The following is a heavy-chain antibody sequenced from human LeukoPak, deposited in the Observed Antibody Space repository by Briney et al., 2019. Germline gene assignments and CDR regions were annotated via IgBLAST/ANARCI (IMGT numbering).Heavy chain of an antibody. CDR3: VKEHCSSTSCFYFDY. V-gene: IGHV3-64D*06. CDR1: GFTFSNFG. D-gene: IGHD2-2*01. J-gene: IGHJ4*02. Sequence: GGSLRLFCSASGFTFSNFGMHWVRQAPGKGLEYVSAISGNGGSTHYADSVKGRFTISRDNSKNTLYLQMTSLKAEDTAVYYCVKEHCSSTSCFYFDYWGQGTLVTVPS. CDR2: ISGNGGST.